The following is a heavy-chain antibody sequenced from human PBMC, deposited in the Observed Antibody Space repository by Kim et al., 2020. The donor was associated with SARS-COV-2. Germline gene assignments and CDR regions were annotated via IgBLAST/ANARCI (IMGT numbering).Heavy chain of an antibody. J-gene: IGHJ6*02. CDR2: INPSGGST. CDR1: GYTFTSYY. CDR3: ARDLPSTTVKVACYDYYGMDV. D-gene: IGHD4-4*01. Sequence: ASVKVSCKASGYTFTSYYMHWVRQAPGQGLEWMGIINPSGGSTSYAQKFQGRVTMTRDTSTSTVYMELSSLRSEDTAVYYCARDLPSTTVKVACYDYYGMDVWGQGTMVTVSS. V-gene: IGHV1-46*01.